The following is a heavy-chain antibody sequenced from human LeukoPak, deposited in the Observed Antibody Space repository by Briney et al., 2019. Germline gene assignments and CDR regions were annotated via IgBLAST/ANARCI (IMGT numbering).Heavy chain of an antibody. D-gene: IGHD3-16*02. CDR3: SGVEAAVIAG. V-gene: IGHV4-34*01. J-gene: IGHJ4*02. Sequence: SETVSLTCAAYGWSFSGYYWSWIRQPPGQGLEWIGGINHSGSNNYNASRKSRVTISVDTSRNRFSLKVSSVTAADAAVYYCSGVEAAVIAGCGQGTL. CDR1: GWSFSGYY. CDR2: INHSGSN.